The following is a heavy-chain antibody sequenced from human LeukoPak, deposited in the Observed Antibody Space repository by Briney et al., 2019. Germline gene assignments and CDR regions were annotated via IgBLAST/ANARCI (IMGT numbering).Heavy chain of an antibody. V-gene: IGHV1-69*13. Sequence: SVKVSCKASGGTFSSYAISWVRQAPGQGLEWMGGIIPIFGTANYAQKFQGRVTITADESTSTAYMELSSLRSEDTAVYYCAISLRVGGGNSEFNWFDPWGQGTLVTVSS. CDR2: IIPIFGTA. CDR1: GGTFSSYA. D-gene: IGHD4-23*01. CDR3: AISLRVGGGNSEFNWFDP. J-gene: IGHJ5*02.